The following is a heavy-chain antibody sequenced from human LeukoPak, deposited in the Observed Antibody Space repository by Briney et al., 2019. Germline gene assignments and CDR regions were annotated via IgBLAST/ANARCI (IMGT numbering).Heavy chain of an antibody. CDR2: IYFSGST. Sequence: SETLSLTCTVSGGSISSYYWSWIRQPPGKGLEWIGYIYFSGSTNYNPSLKSQVTISVDTSKNQFSLKLSSVTAADTAVYYCASLYSGNYCWYFDYWGQGTLVTVSS. J-gene: IGHJ4*02. V-gene: IGHV4-59*01. D-gene: IGHD1-26*01. CDR3: ASLYSGNYCWYFDY. CDR1: GGSISSYY.